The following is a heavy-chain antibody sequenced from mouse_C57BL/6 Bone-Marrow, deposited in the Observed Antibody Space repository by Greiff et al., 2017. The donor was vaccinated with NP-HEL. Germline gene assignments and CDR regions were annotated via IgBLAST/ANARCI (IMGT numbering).Heavy chain of an antibody. D-gene: IGHD2-4*01. CDR1: GFTFSDYY. J-gene: IGHJ3*01. CDR3: ARRYDLAWFAY. V-gene: IGHV5-12*01. Sequence: EVQLVESGGGLVQPGGSLKLSCAASGFTFSDYYMYWVRQTPEKRLEWVAYISNGGGSTYYPDTVKGRFTISRDNAKNTLYLQMSRLKSEDTAMYYCARRYDLAWFAYWGQGTLVTVSA. CDR2: ISNGGGST.